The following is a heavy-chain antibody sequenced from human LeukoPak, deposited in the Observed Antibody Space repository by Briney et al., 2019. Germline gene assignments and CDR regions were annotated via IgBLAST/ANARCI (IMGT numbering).Heavy chain of an antibody. Sequence: SETLSLTCTVFGGSIRSSDDYWGWIRQPPGKGLEWIGSIHYGGITYYNPSLKSRVTISVDTSKNQFSLKLSSVTAADTAVYYCASSQKYGVEDYWGQGTLVTVSS. D-gene: IGHD5/OR15-5a*01. V-gene: IGHV4-39*01. CDR3: ASSQKYGVEDY. J-gene: IGHJ4*02. CDR2: IHYGGIT. CDR1: GGSIRSSDDY.